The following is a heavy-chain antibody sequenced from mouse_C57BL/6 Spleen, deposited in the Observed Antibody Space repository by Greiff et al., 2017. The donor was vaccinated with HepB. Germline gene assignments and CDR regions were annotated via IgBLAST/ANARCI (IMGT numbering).Heavy chain of an antibody. J-gene: IGHJ2*01. Sequence: QVHVKQPGAELVKPGASVKMSCKASGYTFTSYWITWVKQRPGQGLEWIGDIYPGSGSTNYNEKFKSKATLTVDTSSSTAYMQLSSLTSEDSAVYYCAEGTAQAYFDYWGQGTTLTVSS. CDR2: IYPGSGST. V-gene: IGHV1-55*01. CDR1: GYTFTSYW. CDR3: AEGTAQAYFDY. D-gene: IGHD3-2*02.